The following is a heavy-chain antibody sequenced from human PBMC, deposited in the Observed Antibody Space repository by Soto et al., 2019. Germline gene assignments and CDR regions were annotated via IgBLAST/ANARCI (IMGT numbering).Heavy chain of an antibody. Sequence: EVQLVESGGGLVKPGGSLRLSCAASGFTFSNAWMSWVRQAPGKGLEWVGRIKSKTDGGTTDYAAPVKGRFTISRDDSKNTLYRKMNSLKTEDTAVYYCTRLSVRFLEWLITHYGMDVWGQGTTVTVSS. CDR1: GFTFSNAW. V-gene: IGHV3-15*01. CDR3: TRLSVRFLEWLITHYGMDV. D-gene: IGHD3-3*01. CDR2: IKSKTDGGTT. J-gene: IGHJ6*02.